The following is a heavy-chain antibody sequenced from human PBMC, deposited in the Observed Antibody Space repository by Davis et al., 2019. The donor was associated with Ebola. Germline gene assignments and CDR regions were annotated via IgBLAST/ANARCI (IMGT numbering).Heavy chain of an antibody. CDR1: GFIFTNYW. J-gene: IGHJ4*02. V-gene: IGHV3-7*03. D-gene: IGHD3-3*01. CDR2: IKQDGGEK. Sequence: GGSLRLSCAASGFIFTNYWMSWVRQAPGKGPEWVAIIKQDGGEKYYVDSVKGRFTISRDNAKNSLFLQMNSLRAEDTAFYYCAKAGRFLEWLLLDYWGQGTLVTVSS. CDR3: AKAGRFLEWLLLDY.